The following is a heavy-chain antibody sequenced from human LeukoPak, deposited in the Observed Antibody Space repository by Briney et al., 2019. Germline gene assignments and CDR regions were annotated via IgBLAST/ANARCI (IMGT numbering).Heavy chain of an antibody. D-gene: IGHD3-22*01. CDR2: IWYDGSNK. CDR3: ARGCYYDSSGYYDDAPFDY. Sequence: PGGSLRISCAASGFTFSSYGMPWVRQAPGKGLEWVAVIWYDGSNKYYADSVKGRFTISRDNSKNTLYLQMNSLRAEDTAVYYCARGCYYDSSGYYDDAPFDYWGQGTLVTVSS. V-gene: IGHV3-33*01. CDR1: GFTFSSYG. J-gene: IGHJ4*02.